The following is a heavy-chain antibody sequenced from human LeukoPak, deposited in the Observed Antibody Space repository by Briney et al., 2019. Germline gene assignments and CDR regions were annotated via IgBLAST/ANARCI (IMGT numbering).Heavy chain of an antibody. CDR3: ARGGPSRGTGFYYFDY. Sequence: ASVKVSCKASGYTFTGYYMHWVRQAPGQGLEWMGWINSNNGGTIYAQKFQGRVTMTRDTSISIVYMELSRLRSDDTAVYYCARGGPSRGTGFYYFDYWGQGTLVTASS. CDR1: GYTFTGYY. V-gene: IGHV1-2*02. D-gene: IGHD6-19*01. CDR2: INSNNGGT. J-gene: IGHJ4*02.